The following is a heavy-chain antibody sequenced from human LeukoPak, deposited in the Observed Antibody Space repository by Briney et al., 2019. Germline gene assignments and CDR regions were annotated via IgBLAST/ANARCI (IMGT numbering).Heavy chain of an antibody. CDR1: GLTFSNYG. CDR3: ATNSSGWFH. V-gene: IGHV3-30*02. J-gene: IGHJ4*02. CDR2: LRYDASNK. D-gene: IGHD6-19*01. Sequence: GGSLRLSCAASGLTFSNYGMHWVRQAPGKGLEWVAFLRYDASNKYYADSVKGRFTISRDNSRNTLYLQMSSLRAEDTAVYYCATNSSGWFHWGQGTLVTVSS.